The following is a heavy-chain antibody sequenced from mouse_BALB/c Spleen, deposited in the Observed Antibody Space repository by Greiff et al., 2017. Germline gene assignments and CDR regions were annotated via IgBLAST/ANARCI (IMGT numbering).Heavy chain of an antibody. CDR2: IDPANGNT. D-gene: IGHD2-3*01. CDR3: ARDGYYRDWYFDV. J-gene: IGHJ1*01. Sequence: VQLQQSGAELVKPGASVKLSCTASGFNIKDTYMHWVKQRPEQGLEWIGKIDPANGNTKYDPKFQGKATITADTSSNTAYLQLSSLTSEDTAVYYCARDGYYRDWYFDVWGAGTTVTVSS. V-gene: IGHV14-3*02. CDR1: GFNIKDTY.